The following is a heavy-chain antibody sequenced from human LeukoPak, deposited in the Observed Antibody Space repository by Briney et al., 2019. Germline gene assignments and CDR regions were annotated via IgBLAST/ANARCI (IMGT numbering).Heavy chain of an antibody. CDR3: ATERIAAAGTWYYYYGMDV. CDR1: GFTVSSNY. Sequence: GGSLRLSCAASGFTVSSNYMSWVRQAPGEGLEWVSVIYSGGSTYYADSVKGRFTISRHNSKNTLYLQMNSLRAEDTAVYYCATERIAAAGTWYYYYGMDVWGQGTTVTVSS. CDR2: IYSGGST. J-gene: IGHJ6*02. V-gene: IGHV3-53*04. D-gene: IGHD6-13*01.